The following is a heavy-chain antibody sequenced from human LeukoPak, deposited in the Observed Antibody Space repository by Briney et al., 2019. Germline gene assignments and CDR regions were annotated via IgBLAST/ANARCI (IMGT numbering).Heavy chain of an antibody. CDR1: GDSISSADYY. CDR2: IYYSGST. D-gene: IGHD5-18*01. J-gene: IGHJ4*02. Sequence: SETLSLTCTVSGDSISSADYYWSWIRQHPGKGLEWIGYIYYSGSTYYNPSLKSRVTISVDTSKNQFSLKLSSVTAADTAVYYCARDSPSAKTVWGQGTLVTVSS. V-gene: IGHV4-31*03. CDR3: ARDSPSAKTV.